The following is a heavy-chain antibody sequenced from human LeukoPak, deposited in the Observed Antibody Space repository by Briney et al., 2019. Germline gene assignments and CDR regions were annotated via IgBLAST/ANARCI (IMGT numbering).Heavy chain of an antibody. CDR1: GFTFSNYA. CDR2: ISSSGSTI. D-gene: IGHD3-22*01. Sequence: GGSLRLSCAASGFTFSNYAMSWVRQAPGKGLEWVSYISSSGSTIYYADSVKGRFTISRDNAKNSLYLQMNSLRAEDTAVYYCARDYHYDTSGYYPPWGQGTLVTVSS. CDR3: ARDYHYDTSGYYPP. J-gene: IGHJ5*02. V-gene: IGHV3-11*01.